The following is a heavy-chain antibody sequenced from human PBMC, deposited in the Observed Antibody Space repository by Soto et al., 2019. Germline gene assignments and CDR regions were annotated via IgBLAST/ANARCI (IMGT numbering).Heavy chain of an antibody. V-gene: IGHV6-1*01. CDR3: ARDWSGRVWFDP. CDR2: TYYRSRWYT. Sequence: SQTLSLTCAISGDSVSSVTTVWNWVRQSPSRGLEWLGRTYYRSRWYTDYAVSVKSRIIINPDTSKNQFSLQLNAVTPEDTAVYYCARDWSGRVWFDPWGQGTLVTVSS. CDR1: GDSVSSVTTV. J-gene: IGHJ5*02. D-gene: IGHD2-8*02.